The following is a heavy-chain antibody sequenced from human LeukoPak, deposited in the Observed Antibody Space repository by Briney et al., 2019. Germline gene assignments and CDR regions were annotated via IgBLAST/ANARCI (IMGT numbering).Heavy chain of an antibody. D-gene: IGHD5-12*01. CDR2: SSGSGSTI. J-gene: IGHJ4*02. V-gene: IGHV3-48*03. Sequence: GGSLRLSCAASGFTFSSYEMNWVRQAPGKGLEWVSHSSGSGSTIYYAGSVKGRFTIARDNAKNSVYLQMNSLRAEDTAVYYCARGSLHSAYGFDYWGQG. CDR1: GFTFSSYE. CDR3: ARGSLHSAYGFDY.